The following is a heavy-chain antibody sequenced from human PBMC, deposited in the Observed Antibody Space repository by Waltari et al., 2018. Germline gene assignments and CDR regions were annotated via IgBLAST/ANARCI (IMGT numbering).Heavy chain of an antibody. Sequence: QVQLQESGPGLVKPSETLSLTCTVSRGSIVSYYWSLVRLPPGKGLEWIGHTYYGGSTDYNPSLTRRVTISVDTFKKQFSLNLTSVTAADTAVYYCASVHYGGNSRHVAFDVWGQGTMVIVSS. D-gene: IGHD4-17*01. CDR3: ASVHYGGNSRHVAFDV. V-gene: IGHV4-59*01. CDR1: RGSIVSYY. J-gene: IGHJ3*01. CDR2: TYYGGST.